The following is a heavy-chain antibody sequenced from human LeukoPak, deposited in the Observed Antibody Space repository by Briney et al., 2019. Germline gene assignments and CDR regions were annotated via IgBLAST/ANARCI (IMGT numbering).Heavy chain of an antibody. V-gene: IGHV4-30-2*01. Sequence: SETLSLTCAVSGGSISSGGYSWSWIRQPPGKGLEWIGYIYHSGSTYYNPSLKSRVTISVDRSKNQFSLKLSSVTAADTAVYYCARRRERRRTDRFDYFDYWGQGALVAVSS. CDR3: ARRRERRRTDRFDYFDY. CDR2: IYHSGST. D-gene: IGHD1-26*01. CDR1: GGSISSGGYS. J-gene: IGHJ4*02.